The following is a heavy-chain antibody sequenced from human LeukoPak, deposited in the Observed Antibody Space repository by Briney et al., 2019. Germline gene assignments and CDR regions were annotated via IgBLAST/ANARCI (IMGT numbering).Heavy chain of an antibody. J-gene: IGHJ4*02. Sequence: GRSLRLSCAASGFTFSSYGMHWVRQAPGKGREGVAVIWHNGNTKYYADSVKGRFTISRDNSQGTLYLQMNSLRAEDTAVYYCARARNNYDSSGFSALDYWGQGTLVTVSS. V-gene: IGHV3-33*08. CDR2: IWHNGNTK. CDR3: ARARNNYDSSGFSALDY. CDR1: GFTFSSYG. D-gene: IGHD3-22*01.